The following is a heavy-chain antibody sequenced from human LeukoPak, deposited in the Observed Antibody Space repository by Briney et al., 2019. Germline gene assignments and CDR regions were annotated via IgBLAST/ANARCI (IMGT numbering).Heavy chain of an antibody. V-gene: IGHV3-30*18. CDR3: AKDDCSSTSCYPESYYYYMDV. Sequence: GGSLRFSCSASGFTFSSYGMHWVRQAPGKGLEWVAVISYDGSNKYYADSVKGRFTISRDNSKNTLYLQMNSLRAEDTAVYYCAKDDCSSTSCYPESYYYYMDVWGKGTTVTVSS. J-gene: IGHJ6*03. D-gene: IGHD2-2*01. CDR2: ISYDGSNK. CDR1: GFTFSSYG.